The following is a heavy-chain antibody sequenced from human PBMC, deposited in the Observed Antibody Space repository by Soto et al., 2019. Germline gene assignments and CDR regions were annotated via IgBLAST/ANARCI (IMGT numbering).Heavy chain of an antibody. CDR1: GGSISSYY. Sequence: SETLSLTCTVSGGSISSYYWSWIRQPPGKGLEWIGYIYYSGSTNYNPSLKSRVTISVDTSKNQFSLKLSSVTAADTAVYYFARHYDILTGPDYYYYYYYMDVWGKGTTVTVSS. CDR3: ARHYDILTGPDYYYYYYYMDV. CDR2: IYYSGST. V-gene: IGHV4-59*08. D-gene: IGHD3-9*01. J-gene: IGHJ6*03.